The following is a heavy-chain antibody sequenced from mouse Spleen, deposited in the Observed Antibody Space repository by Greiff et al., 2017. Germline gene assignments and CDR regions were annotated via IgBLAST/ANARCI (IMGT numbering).Heavy chain of an antibody. D-gene: IGHD2-4*01. CDR3: AIEGDYDGGAWFAY. Sequence: VQLQQPGAELVKPGASVKVSCKASGYTFTSYWMHWVKQRPGQGLEWIGRIHPSDSDTNYNQKFKGKATLTVDKSSSTAYMQLSSLTSEDSAVYYCAIEGDYDGGAWFAYWGQGTLVTVSA. V-gene: IGHV1-74*01. J-gene: IGHJ3*01. CDR1: GYTFTSYW. CDR2: IHPSDSDT.